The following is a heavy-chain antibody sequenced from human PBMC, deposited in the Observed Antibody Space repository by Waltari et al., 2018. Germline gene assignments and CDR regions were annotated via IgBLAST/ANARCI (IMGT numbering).Heavy chain of an antibody. CDR1: GFTFSSYA. J-gene: IGHJ4*01. CDR3: AKLDRFSAGAWHVFDY. D-gene: IGHD3-10*01. Sequence: EVQLLESGGGLVQPGGSLRLSCGTSGFTFSSYAMIWGRQAPGKGLEWVSSISGSGAKTYYADSVKGRFTISRDNYKNTVYLQMDGLRVEDTAKYYCAKLDRFSAGAWHVFDYWGPGTRVTVSS. CDR2: ISGSGAKT. V-gene: IGHV3-23*01.